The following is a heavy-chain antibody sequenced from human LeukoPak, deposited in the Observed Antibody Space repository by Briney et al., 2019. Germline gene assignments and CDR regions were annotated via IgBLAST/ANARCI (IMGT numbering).Heavy chain of an antibody. J-gene: IGHJ4*02. Sequence: SETPSLTCAVYGGSFSGYYWSWIRQPPGKGLEWIGEINHSGSTNYNPSLKSRVTISVDTSKNQFSLKLSSVTAADTAVYYCARISRDGYNWINFDYWGQGTLVTVSS. D-gene: IGHD5-24*01. CDR3: ARISRDGYNWINFDY. CDR1: GGSFSGYY. CDR2: INHSGST. V-gene: IGHV4-34*01.